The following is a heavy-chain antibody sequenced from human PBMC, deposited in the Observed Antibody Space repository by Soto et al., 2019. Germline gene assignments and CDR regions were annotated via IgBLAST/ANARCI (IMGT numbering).Heavy chain of an antibody. V-gene: IGHV4-34*01. CDR1: GGSFSGYY. Sequence: QVQLQQWGAGLLKPSETLSLTCAVYGGSFSGYYWSWIRQPPGKGLEWIGEINHSGSTNYNPSLKSRVTISVDTSKNQFSLKLSSVTAADTAVYYCAKTKRGYCSSTSGQYYYYYYYMDVWGKGTTVTVSS. CDR3: AKTKRGYCSSTSGQYYYYYYYMDV. D-gene: IGHD2-2*01. J-gene: IGHJ6*03. CDR2: INHSGST.